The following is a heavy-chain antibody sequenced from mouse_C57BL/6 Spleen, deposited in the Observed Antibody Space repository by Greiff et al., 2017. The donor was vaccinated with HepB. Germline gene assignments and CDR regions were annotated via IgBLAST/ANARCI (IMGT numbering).Heavy chain of an antibody. V-gene: IGHV7-3*01. CDR1: GFTFTDYY. J-gene: IGHJ4*01. Sequence: DVKLVESGGGLVQPGGSLSLSCAASGFTFTDYYMSWVRQPPGKALEWLGFIRNKANGYTTEYSASVKGRFTISRDNSQSILYLQMNALRAEDSATYYCARYRTDGYYFYYAMDYWGQGTSVTVSS. CDR3: ARYRTDGYYFYYAMDY. D-gene: IGHD2-3*01. CDR2: IRNKANGYTT.